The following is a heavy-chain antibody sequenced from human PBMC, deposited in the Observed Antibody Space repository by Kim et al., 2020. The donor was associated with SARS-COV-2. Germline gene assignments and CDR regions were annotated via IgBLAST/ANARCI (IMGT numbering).Heavy chain of an antibody. V-gene: IGHV4-59*01. CDR2: IYYSGST. CDR3: ARVRGIRPYYYDSSGYYNDHAFDI. D-gene: IGHD3-22*01. CDR1: GGSISSYY. Sequence: SETLSLTCTVSGGSISSYYWSWIRQPPGKGLEWIGYIYYSGSTNYNPSLKSRVTISVDTSKNQFSLKLSSVTAADTAVYYCARVRGIRPYYYDSSGYYNDHAFDIWGQGTMVTVSS. J-gene: IGHJ3*02.